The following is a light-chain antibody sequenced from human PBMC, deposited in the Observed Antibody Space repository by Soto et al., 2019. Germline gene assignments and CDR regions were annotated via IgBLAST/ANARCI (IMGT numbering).Light chain of an antibody. CDR2: DVN. CDR3: SSFTISRNTVI. J-gene: IGLJ2*01. V-gene: IGLV2-14*01. Sequence: QSALTQPASVSGSPGQSITISCTGTSSDVDGYNYVSWYQYHPGKAPKLMIYDVNNRPSGVSNRFSGSKSGNTASLTISGLHAEDEADYYCSSFTISRNTVIFGGGTKLTAL. CDR1: SSDVDGYNY.